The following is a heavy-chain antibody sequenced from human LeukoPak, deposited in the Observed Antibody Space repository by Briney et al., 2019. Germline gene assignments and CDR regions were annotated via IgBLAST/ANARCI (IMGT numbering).Heavy chain of an antibody. Sequence: GGSLRLSCAASGFTFSSHLMHWVRQAQGTGLVWVSSIKGDGTAPNYADSVKGRLTTSRDNAKSTLYLQMSSLRVEDTAVYHCVRNFATGDWGQGTLVTVSS. D-gene: IGHD1-14*01. V-gene: IGHV3-74*01. J-gene: IGHJ4*02. CDR2: IKGDGTAP. CDR1: GFTFSSHL. CDR3: VRNFATGD.